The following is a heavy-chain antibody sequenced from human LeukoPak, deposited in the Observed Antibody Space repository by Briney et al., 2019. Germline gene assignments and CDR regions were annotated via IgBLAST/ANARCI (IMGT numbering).Heavy chain of an antibody. CDR3: AFGIAVESPHHFVP. J-gene: IGHJ5*02. CDR2: IYSGGST. V-gene: IGHV3-66*01. D-gene: IGHD6-19*01. CDR1: GFTVSSNY. Sequence: GGSLRLSCAASGFTVSSNYMSWVRQAPGKGLEWVSVIYSGGSTYYADSVKGRFTISRDNSKNTLYLHMNSLRAEDTAVYYCAFGIAVESPHHFVPWGQRTLVTVSS.